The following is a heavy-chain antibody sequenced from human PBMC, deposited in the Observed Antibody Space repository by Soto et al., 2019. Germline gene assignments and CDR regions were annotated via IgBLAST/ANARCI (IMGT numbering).Heavy chain of an antibody. J-gene: IGHJ6*02. CDR3: AKDHSSGWYLPMGYYYYGMDV. Sequence: QVQLVESGGGVVQPGRSLRLSCAASGFTFSSYGMHWVRQAPGKGLEWVAVISYDGSNKYYADSVKGRFTISRDNSMNSRYLKMNSLRAEATALYYCAKDHSSGWYLPMGYYYYGMDVWGQGNTVTVSS. D-gene: IGHD6-19*01. CDR1: GFTFSSYG. CDR2: ISYDGSNK. V-gene: IGHV3-30*18.